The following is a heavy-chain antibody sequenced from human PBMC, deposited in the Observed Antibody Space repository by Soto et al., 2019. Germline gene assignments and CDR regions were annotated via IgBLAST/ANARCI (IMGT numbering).Heavy chain of an antibody. CDR1: GGSISSGDYY. CDR2: IYYSGST. Sequence: QVQLQESGPGLVKPSQTLSLACTVSGGSISSGDYYWSWIRQPPGKGLEWIGYIYYSGSTYYNPSLKSRVSISVDTSKNQFSLKLSSVTAADTAVYYCAIYRGNSVYFDDWGQGTLVTVSS. V-gene: IGHV4-30-4*01. J-gene: IGHJ4*02. CDR3: AIYRGNSVYFDD. D-gene: IGHD2-21*02.